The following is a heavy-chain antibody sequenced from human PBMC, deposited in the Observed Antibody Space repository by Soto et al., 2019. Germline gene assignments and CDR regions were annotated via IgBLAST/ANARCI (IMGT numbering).Heavy chain of an antibody. V-gene: IGHV4-39*01. Sequence: SETLSLTCIVCGASFSSSSYYWGWIRQPPAKGMEWIATMHSSGTTYYNPSLKSRVTVSIYTSKDQFSLKLTAVTAADTAMYYCATHPAISATAFYGMDVWRHGTTVTVSS. CDR1: GASFSSSSYY. CDR3: ATHPAISATAFYGMDV. J-gene: IGHJ6*02. D-gene: IGHD6-13*01. CDR2: MHSSGTT.